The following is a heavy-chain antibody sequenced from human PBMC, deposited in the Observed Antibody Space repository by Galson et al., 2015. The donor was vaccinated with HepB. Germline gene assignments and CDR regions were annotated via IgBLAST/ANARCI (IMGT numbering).Heavy chain of an antibody. CDR3: SRLGDFSGYSST. CDR1: GFTFSGSA. D-gene: IGHD6-13*01. J-gene: IGHJ5*02. CDR2: IGSKASDYAT. V-gene: IGHV3-73*01. Sequence: SLRLSCAASGFTFSGSAIHWVRQAPGKGLEWVGRIGSKASDYATAYAASLKGRFTISRDDSKNTAYLHMDRLKTEDTAVYYCSRLGDFSGYSSTWGQGTLVTVSS.